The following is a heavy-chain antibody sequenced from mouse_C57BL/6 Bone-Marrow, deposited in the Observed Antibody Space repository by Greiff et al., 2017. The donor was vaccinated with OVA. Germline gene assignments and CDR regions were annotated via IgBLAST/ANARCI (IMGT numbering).Heavy chain of an antibody. Sequence: QVQLQQSGAELMKPGASVKLSCKATGYTFTGYWIEWVKRRPRHGLEWIGEILPGSGSTNYNEKFKGKATFTADTSSNTAYMQLSSLTTEDSAIYYCARELSYGSSWAWFAYWGQGTLVTVSA. V-gene: IGHV1-9*01. CDR3: ARELSYGSSWAWFAY. CDR2: ILPGSGST. J-gene: IGHJ3*01. D-gene: IGHD1-1*01. CDR1: GYTFTGYW.